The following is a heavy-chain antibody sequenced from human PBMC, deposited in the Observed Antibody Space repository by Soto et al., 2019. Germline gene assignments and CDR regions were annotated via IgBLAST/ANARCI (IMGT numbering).Heavy chain of an antibody. V-gene: IGHV1-46*01. Sequence: QVQLVQSGAEVTKPGASVKVSCKASGYTFTSYDIHWVRQAPGQGLEWMGIINPRDGSANYAQKFQGRVTVTRDTSTSTVYMELSSLRSEDTAVFYCATGQYYYDSNAYLRNVQHWGQGTLVTVSS. D-gene: IGHD3-22*01. J-gene: IGHJ1*01. CDR2: INPRDGSA. CDR3: ATGQYYYDSNAYLRNVQH. CDR1: GYTFTSYD.